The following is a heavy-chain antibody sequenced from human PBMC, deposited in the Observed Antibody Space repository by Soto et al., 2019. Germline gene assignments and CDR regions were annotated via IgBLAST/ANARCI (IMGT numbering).Heavy chain of an antibody. J-gene: IGHJ6*02. CDR3: AKSSEDGDYAYYYGMDI. CDR1: GFIFRDYA. V-gene: IGHV3-49*04. Sequence: EVQLVESGGGLVQPGRSLRLSCTTSGFIFRDYAMSWVRQAPGKGLERVGFIKTESYGWTTESAASVKGRFITSRDDSKHIAYLQLNSPKAEATAVYYCAKSSEDGDYAYYYGMDIWGLGTTVTVSS. CDR2: IKTESYGWTT. D-gene: IGHD4-17*01.